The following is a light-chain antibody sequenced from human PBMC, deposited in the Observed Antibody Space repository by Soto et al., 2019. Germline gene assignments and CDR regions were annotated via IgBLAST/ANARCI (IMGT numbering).Light chain of an antibody. V-gene: IGKV1-27*01. CDR3: QKYNSVPWT. CDR2: AAS. J-gene: IGKJ1*01. Sequence: DIQMTQSPSSLSASVGDRVTITCRASQGISKFLAWYQQKPGKVPKLLIYAASTLQSGVPSRFSGSGSGTDCTLTISSLQPEDVASYYCQKYNSVPWTFGQGAKVESK. CDR1: QGISKF.